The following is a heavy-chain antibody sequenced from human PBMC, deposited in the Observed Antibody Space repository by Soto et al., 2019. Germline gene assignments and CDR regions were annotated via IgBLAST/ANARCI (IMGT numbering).Heavy chain of an antibody. CDR2: ISTYNGDT. D-gene: IGHD2-2*01. CDR1: GYTFNTYG. Sequence: QIRLVQSGAEVKKPGASVKVSCKTSGYTFNTYGVTWVRQAPGQGLAWIGWISTYNGDTTYAQSVQGRDTMITDTSTSTAYMDLGGLRSDDTAVYYCVRGRCSSNTCAGTERYNWFDPWGQGTLVTVSS. V-gene: IGHV1-18*01. CDR3: VRGRCSSNTCAGTERYNWFDP. J-gene: IGHJ5*02.